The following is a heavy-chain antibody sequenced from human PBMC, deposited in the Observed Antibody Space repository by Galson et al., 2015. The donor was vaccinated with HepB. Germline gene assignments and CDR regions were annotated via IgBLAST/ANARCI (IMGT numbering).Heavy chain of an antibody. CDR3: ARDQTWDGYNSVLGAFDI. J-gene: IGHJ3*02. Sequence: SLRLSCAASGFTFSSDGMHWVRQAPGKGLEWVAVIWYDGSNKYYADSVKGRFTISRDNSKNTLDLQMNSLRVEDTAVYYCARDQTWDGYNSVLGAFDIWGQGTMVTVSS. CDR1: GFTFSSDG. D-gene: IGHD5-24*01. V-gene: IGHV3-33*08. CDR2: IWYDGSNK.